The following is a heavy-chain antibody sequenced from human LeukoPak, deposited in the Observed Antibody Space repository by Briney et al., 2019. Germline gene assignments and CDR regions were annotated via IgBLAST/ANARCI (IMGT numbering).Heavy chain of an antibody. V-gene: IGHV4-59*12. CDR3: AKVGWFGDWYFDL. CDR1: GGSISSYY. J-gene: IGHJ2*01. Sequence: SETLSLTCTVSGGSISSYYWSWIRQPPGKGLEWIGYIYYSGSTNYNPSLKSRVTISVDTSKNQFSLKLSSVTAADTAVYYCAKVGWFGDWYFDLWGRGTLVTVSS. CDR2: IYYSGST. D-gene: IGHD3-10*01.